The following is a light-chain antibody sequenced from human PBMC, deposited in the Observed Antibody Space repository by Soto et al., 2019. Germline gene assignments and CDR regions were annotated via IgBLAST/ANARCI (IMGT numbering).Light chain of an antibody. CDR3: QQSFT. CDR2: KAS. Sequence: DIQMTQSPSTLSASVGDRVTITCRASQSISSWLAWYQQKPGKAPKLLIYKASTLESGVPSRFRGSGSGTEFTLTISSLQPDDFATYYFQQSFTFCPGTKVDIK. CDR1: QSISSW. J-gene: IGKJ3*01. V-gene: IGKV1-5*03.